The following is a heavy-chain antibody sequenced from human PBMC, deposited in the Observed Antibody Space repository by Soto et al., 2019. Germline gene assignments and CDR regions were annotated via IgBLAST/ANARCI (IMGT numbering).Heavy chain of an antibody. J-gene: IGHJ4*02. Sequence: QVQLVESGGGVVQPGRSLRLSCAASGFTFSSYGMHWVRQAPGKGLEWVAVIWYDGSNKYYADSVKGRFTISRDNSKNTLYLQMNSLRAEDTAVYYCARDSGRATAVAEFYFDYWGQGTLVTVSS. CDR2: IWYDGSNK. CDR1: GFTFSSYG. CDR3: ARDSGRATAVAEFYFDY. V-gene: IGHV3-33*01. D-gene: IGHD6-19*01.